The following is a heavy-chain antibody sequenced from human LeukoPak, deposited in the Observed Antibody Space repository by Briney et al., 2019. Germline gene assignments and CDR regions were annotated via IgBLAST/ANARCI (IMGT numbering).Heavy chain of an antibody. V-gene: IGHV5-51*01. J-gene: IGHJ4*02. D-gene: IGHD6-6*01. CDR1: GYSFTSYW. CDR3: ARSIAVNPGPEPYYFDY. CDR2: IYPGDSDT. Sequence: GESLKISCKGSGYSFTSYWIGWVRRMPGKGLEGRGIIYPGDSDTRYSPSFQGQVTISADKSISTAYLQWSSLKASDTAMYYCARSIAVNPGPEPYYFDYWGQGTLVTVSS.